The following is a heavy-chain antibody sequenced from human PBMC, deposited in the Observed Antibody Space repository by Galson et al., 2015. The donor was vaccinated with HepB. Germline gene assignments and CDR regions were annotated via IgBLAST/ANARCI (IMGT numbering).Heavy chain of an antibody. CDR2: IWYDGSNK. Sequence: SLRLSCAASGFTFSSYGMHWVRQAPGKGLEWVAVIWYDGSNKYYADSVKGRFTISRDNSKNTLYLQMNSLRAEDTAVYYCARDGMAGGYFDYWGQGTLVTVSS. J-gene: IGHJ4*02. V-gene: IGHV3-33*08. CDR1: GFTFSSYG. D-gene: IGHD5-24*01. CDR3: ARDGMAGGYFDY.